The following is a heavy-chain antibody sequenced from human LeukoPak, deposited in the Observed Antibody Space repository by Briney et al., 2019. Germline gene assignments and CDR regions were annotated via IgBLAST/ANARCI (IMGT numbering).Heavy chain of an antibody. D-gene: IGHD5-18*01. CDR1: GGSFSGYY. CDR3: ARASRGYSYTPNWFDP. Sequence: SETLSLTCAVYGGSFSGYYWSWIRQPPGKGLEWIGEINHSGSTNYNPSLKSRVTISVDTSKNQFSLKLSSVTAADTAVYYCARASRGYSYTPNWFDPWGQGTLVTVSS. V-gene: IGHV4-34*01. CDR2: INHSGST. J-gene: IGHJ5*02.